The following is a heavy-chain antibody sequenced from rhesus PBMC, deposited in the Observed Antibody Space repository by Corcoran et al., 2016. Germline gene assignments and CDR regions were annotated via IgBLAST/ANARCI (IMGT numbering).Heavy chain of an antibody. CDR3: ARLGGWGDLGPFFDY. D-gene: IGHD3-34*01. J-gene: IGHJ4*01. Sequence: EVQLVESGGGLVQPGGSLRLSCAASGFTLSDHYLDLVRQAPGNGLEWVSSISSGIGSTTLYTDCVKGRFTISRDKAKNTLYMQRNSLRAEDTAVYYWARLGGWGDLGPFFDYWGQGVLVTVSS. V-gene: IGHV3-110*02. CDR1: GFTLSDHY. CDR2: ISSGIGSTT.